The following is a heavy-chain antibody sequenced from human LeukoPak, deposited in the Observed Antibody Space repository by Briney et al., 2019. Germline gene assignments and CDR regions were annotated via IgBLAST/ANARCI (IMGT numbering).Heavy chain of an antibody. CDR3: AGVGSSSY. D-gene: IGHD6-6*01. CDR1: GGSISSGSYY. J-gene: IGHJ4*02. Sequence: PSQTLSLTCTVSGGSISSGSYYWSWIRQPAGKGLEWIGRIYTSGSTNYNPSLKSRVTISVDTSKNQFSLKLSSVTAADTAVYYCAGVGSSSYWGQETLVTVSS. V-gene: IGHV4-61*02. CDR2: IYTSGST.